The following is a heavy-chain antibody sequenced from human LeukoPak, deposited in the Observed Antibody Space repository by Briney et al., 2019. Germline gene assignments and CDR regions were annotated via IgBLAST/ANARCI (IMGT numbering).Heavy chain of an antibody. D-gene: IGHD4-11*01. CDR3: ARSAHYSNYFDY. J-gene: IGHJ4*02. CDR2: IIPIFGTA. Sequence: SVKVSCKASGYIFTGFYIHWVRQAPGQGLEWMGGIIPIFGTANYAQKFQGRVTITTDESTSTAYMELSSLRSEDTAVYYCARSAHYSNYFDYWGQGTLVTVSS. V-gene: IGHV1-69*05. CDR1: GYIFTGFY.